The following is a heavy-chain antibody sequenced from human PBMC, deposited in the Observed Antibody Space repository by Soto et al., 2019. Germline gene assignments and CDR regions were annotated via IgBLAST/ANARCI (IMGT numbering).Heavy chain of an antibody. D-gene: IGHD6-13*01. CDR2: IYWNDEQ. CDR1: GFSLTSGVVG. J-gene: IGHJ6*02. Sequence: GSGPTLVNPTQTLTLTCTFSGFSLTSGVVGVGWIRQPPGEALEWLALIYWNDEQYYNPSLRNRLTITRDTSKNQVVLTMTNMDPVDTATYYCAHRLPGPSGYDVWGQGTTVPVSS. CDR3: AHRLPGPSGYDV. V-gene: IGHV2-5*01.